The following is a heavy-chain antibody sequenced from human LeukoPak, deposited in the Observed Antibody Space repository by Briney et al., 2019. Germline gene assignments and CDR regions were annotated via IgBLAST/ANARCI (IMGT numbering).Heavy chain of an antibody. CDR3: ARGTRIVGATGLDY. J-gene: IGHJ4*02. CDR1: GFTFSVYG. D-gene: IGHD1-26*01. CDR2: ISYDGSNK. V-gene: IGHV3-30*19. Sequence: PGGSLRLSCAASGFTFSVYGMYWVRQAPGKGLEWVAVISYDGSNKYYADSVKGRFTISRDNSKNTLYLQMNSLRAEDTAVYYCARGTRIVGATGLDYWGQGTLVTVSS.